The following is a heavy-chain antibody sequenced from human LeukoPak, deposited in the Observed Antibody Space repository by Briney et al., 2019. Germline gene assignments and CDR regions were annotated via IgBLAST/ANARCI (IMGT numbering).Heavy chain of an antibody. CDR3: ARGYSSSWYVTGGPDY. CDR2: INPNSGGT. J-gene: IGHJ4*02. CDR1: GYTFTGYY. D-gene: IGHD6-13*01. Sequence: GASVKVSCKASGYTFTGYYMHWVRQAPGQGLEWMGWINPNSGGTNYAQKFQGRVTMTRDTSISTAYMELSRLRSDDTVVYYCARGYSSSWYVTGGPDYWGQGTLVTVSS. V-gene: IGHV1-2*02.